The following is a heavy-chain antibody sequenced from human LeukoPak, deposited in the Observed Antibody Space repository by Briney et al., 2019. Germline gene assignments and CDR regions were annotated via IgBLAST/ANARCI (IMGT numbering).Heavy chain of an antibody. Sequence: PGGSLRLSCAASGFSFTTYTMSWVRQAPGKGLEWVSAISGSGGSKYYADSVKGRFTISRDNSKNTLYLQMNSLRAEDTAVYYCARRDGYCGGGSCYSRYYFDYWGQGTLVTVSS. CDR3: ARRDGYCGGGSCYSRYYFDY. CDR2: ISGSGGSK. D-gene: IGHD2-15*01. CDR1: GFSFTTYT. J-gene: IGHJ4*02. V-gene: IGHV3-23*01.